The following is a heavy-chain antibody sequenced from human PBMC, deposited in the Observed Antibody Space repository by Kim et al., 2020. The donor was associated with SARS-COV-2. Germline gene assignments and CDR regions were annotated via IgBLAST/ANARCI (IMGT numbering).Heavy chain of an antibody. J-gene: IGHJ6*02. CDR3: VRGVREYYYGMDV. D-gene: IGHD3-16*01. CDR1: GFTLRTYG. Sequence: GGSLRLSCEASGFTLRTYGMHWVRQAPGKGLEWVSVISSDGSSKYESDPVRGRITSSRDNSKNTLYLEMHSLRVEDTAVYYCVRGVREYYYGMDVWGHGT. V-gene: IGHV3-30*03. CDR2: ISSDGSSK.